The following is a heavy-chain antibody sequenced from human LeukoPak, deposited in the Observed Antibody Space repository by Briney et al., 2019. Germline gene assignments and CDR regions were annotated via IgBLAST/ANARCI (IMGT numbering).Heavy chain of an antibody. CDR3: ATYCDSSGYKLDY. D-gene: IGHD3-22*01. CDR2: IYYSGST. V-gene: IGHV4-61*01. J-gene: IGHJ4*02. Sequence: SETLSLTCTVSGGSVSSGSYYWSWIRQPPGKGLEWIGYIYYSGSTNYNPSLKSRVTISVDKSKNQFSLKLSSVTAADTAVYYSATYCDSSGYKLDYWGQGTLVTVSS. CDR1: GGSVSSGSYY.